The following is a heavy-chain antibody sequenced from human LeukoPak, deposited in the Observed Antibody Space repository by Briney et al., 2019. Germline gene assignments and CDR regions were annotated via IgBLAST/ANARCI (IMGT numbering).Heavy chain of an antibody. Sequence: GASVKVSCKASGYTFTGYYMHWVRQAPGQGLEWMGWINPNSGGTNYAQKFQGWVTMTRDTSISTAYMELSRLRSDDTAVYYCARSPPITGTTDNWFDPWGQGTLVTVSS. V-gene: IGHV1-2*04. J-gene: IGHJ5*02. CDR3: ARSPPITGTTDNWFDP. CDR1: GYTFTGYY. D-gene: IGHD1-20*01. CDR2: INPNSGGT.